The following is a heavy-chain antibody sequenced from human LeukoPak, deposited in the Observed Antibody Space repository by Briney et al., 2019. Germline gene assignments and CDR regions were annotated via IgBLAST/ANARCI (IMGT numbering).Heavy chain of an antibody. D-gene: IGHD3-10*01. CDR1: GFTFSDYY. J-gene: IGHJ5*02. V-gene: IGHV3-11*01. Sequence: GGSLRLSCAASGFTFSDYYMSWIRQAPGKGLEWVSYISSSGSTIYYADSVKGRFTISRDNAKNSLYLQMNSLRAEDTAVYYCASEPHPGSYNNWFDPWGQGTLVTVSS. CDR2: ISSSGSTI. CDR3: ASEPHPGSYNNWFDP.